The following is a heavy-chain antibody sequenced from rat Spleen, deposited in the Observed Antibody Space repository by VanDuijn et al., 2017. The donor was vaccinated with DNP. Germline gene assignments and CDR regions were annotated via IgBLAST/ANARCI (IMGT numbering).Heavy chain of an antibody. J-gene: IGHJ2*01. CDR2: ISTSSDST. Sequence: EVHLVESGGGLVQPGGSLKLSCAASGFTFNYFDMAWVRQAPTEGLEWVASISTSSDSTYYRDSVKGRFTVSRDNAKSILYLQMDSLRSEDTATYYCAKPASYGGYWFAYWGQGVMVTVSS. CDR3: AKPASYGGYWFAY. D-gene: IGHD1-11*01. CDR1: GFTFNYFD. V-gene: IGHV5-25*01.